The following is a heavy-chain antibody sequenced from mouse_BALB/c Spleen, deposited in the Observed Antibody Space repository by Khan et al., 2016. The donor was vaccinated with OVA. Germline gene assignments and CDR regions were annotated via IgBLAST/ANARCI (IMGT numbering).Heavy chain of an antibody. Sequence: VQLQQSGPDLVKPGASVRISYKASGYSFTLYYLTWVKQSHGESLEWIGRVNPNNGDSAYNQKFKDRATLTVDKSSNTAYMDFRSLTSEDSAVYYCARGYDFFASWGQGTLVTVSA. CDR1: GYSFTLYY. J-gene: IGHJ3*01. CDR3: ARGYDFFAS. V-gene: IGHV1-26*01. D-gene: IGHD2-14*01. CDR2: VNPNNGDS.